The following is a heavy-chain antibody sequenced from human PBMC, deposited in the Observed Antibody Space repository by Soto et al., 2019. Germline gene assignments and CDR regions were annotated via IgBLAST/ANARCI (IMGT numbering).Heavy chain of an antibody. CDR3: ARDMTVFTVPYFAY. V-gene: IGHV1-69*06. CDR2: IIPISGTA. J-gene: IGHJ4*02. CDR1: GGSSKNYA. Sequence: QVQLVQSGAEVKKPGSSVKVSCKASGGSSKNYAISWVRQAPGQGLEWMGGIIPISGTADYAQQFQGRLTITADKSTTTAYMELSSLRSEDTGVYYCARDMTVFTVPYFAYWGQGTLVTVSS. D-gene: IGHD2-21*02.